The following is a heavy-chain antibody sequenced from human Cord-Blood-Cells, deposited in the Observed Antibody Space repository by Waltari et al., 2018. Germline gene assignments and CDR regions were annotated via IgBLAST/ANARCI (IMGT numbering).Heavy chain of an antibody. Sequence: QVQLQQWGAGLLKPSETLYLTCAVYGGSFSGYYWSWIRQTPGKGLGWIGEINHSGSTNYNQARKSRVTRAVATSKNQFSLKVSSVNAADTAVYYCARAGVVPAARGRSENWFDPWGQGTLVTVPS. CDR1: GGSFSGYY. CDR2: INHSGST. V-gene: IGHV4-34*01. J-gene: IGHJ5*02. D-gene: IGHD2-2*01. CDR3: ARAGVVPAARGRSENWFDP.